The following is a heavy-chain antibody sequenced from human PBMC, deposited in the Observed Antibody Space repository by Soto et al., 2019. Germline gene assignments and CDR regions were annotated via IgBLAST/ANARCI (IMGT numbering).Heavy chain of an antibody. CDR3: ARDYKRENCGSVRCNSLDV. Sequence: SQTLSLTCTVAADSVPAASYVWSRIRKPPGKGLEWIGNSYYSGYYSGSTNHNPALKIRVTVSVDTSKNQFSLKLRSVPTADTSVYYCARDYKRENCGSVRCNSLDVWGQGTTVTVSS. D-gene: IGHD3-10*01. V-gene: IGHV4-61*01. CDR1: ADSVPAASYV. J-gene: IGHJ6*02. CDR2: SYYSGYYSGST.